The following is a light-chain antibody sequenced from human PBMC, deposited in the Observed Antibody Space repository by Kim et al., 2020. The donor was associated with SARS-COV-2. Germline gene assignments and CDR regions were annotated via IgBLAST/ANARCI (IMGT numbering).Light chain of an antibody. CDR3: QQSYSTPRT. CDR2: AAS. J-gene: IGKJ1*01. V-gene: IGKV1-39*01. CDR1: QSISSY. Sequence: ASVGDRVNSTCRASQSISSYLNWYQQKPGKAPKLLIYAASSLQSGVPSRFSGSGSGTDFTLTISSLQPEDFATYYCQQSYSTPRTFGQGTKVDIK.